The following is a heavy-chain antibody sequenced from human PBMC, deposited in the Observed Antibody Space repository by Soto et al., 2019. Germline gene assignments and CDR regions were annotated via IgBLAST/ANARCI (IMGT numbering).Heavy chain of an antibody. CDR2: IYYSGST. CDR1: GGSISSSSYY. D-gene: IGHD1-20*01. J-gene: IGHJ6*02. V-gene: IGHV4-39*01. Sequence: KPSETLSLTCTVSGGSISSSSYYWGWIRQPPGKGLEWIGSIYYSGSTYYNPSLKSRVTISVDTSKNQFSLKLSSVTAADTAVYYCARGGITYYYYGMDVWGQGTTVTVSS. CDR3: ARGGITYYYYGMDV.